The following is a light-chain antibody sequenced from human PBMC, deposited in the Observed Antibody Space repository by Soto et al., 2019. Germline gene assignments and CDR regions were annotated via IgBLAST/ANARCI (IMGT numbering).Light chain of an antibody. CDR3: QKYKSLP. V-gene: IGKV1-5*01. J-gene: IGKJ3*01. CDR1: QSISSW. CDR2: DAS. Sequence: QLKHAASTLSASVCDRVTITCRASQSISSWLAWYQQKPGKAPKVLIYDASSLESGVPSRFSGSGSGTEFTLSISSLQPGDFSSSYCQKYKSLPFGPGTKVDIK.